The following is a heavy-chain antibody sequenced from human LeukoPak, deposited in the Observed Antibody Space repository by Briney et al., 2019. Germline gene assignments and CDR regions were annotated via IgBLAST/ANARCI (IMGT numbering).Heavy chain of an antibody. D-gene: IGHD1-7*01. CDR2: FDPEDGET. Sequence: GASVKVSCKVSGYTLTELSMHWVRQAPGKGVEWMGGFDPEDGETIYAQKFQGRVTMTEDTSTDTAYMERSSLRSEATAVYYCATDTAGTTGFDYWGQGTLVTVSS. V-gene: IGHV1-24*01. J-gene: IGHJ4*02. CDR3: ATDTAGTTGFDY. CDR1: GYTLTELS.